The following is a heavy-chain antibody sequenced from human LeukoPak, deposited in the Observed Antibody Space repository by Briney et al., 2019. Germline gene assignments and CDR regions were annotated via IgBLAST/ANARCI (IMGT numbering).Heavy chain of an antibody. J-gene: IGHJ4*02. CDR3: AKLVVVPAAIVRGDY. V-gene: IGHV3-30*02. D-gene: IGHD2-2*01. Sequence: AGGSLRLSCAASGFTFSSYGMHWVRQAPGKGLECVAFIRYDGSNKYYADSVKGRFTISRDNSKNTLYLQMNSLRAEDTAVYYCAKLVVVPAAIVRGDYWGQGTLVTVSS. CDR1: GFTFSSYG. CDR2: IRYDGSNK.